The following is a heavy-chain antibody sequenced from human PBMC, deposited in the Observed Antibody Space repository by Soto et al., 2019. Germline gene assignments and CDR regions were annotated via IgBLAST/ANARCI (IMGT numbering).Heavy chain of an antibody. CDR2: IWYDGSNK. J-gene: IGHJ5*02. V-gene: IGHV3-33*01. CDR3: ARSDRYNWFDP. CDR1: GFTFSSYG. D-gene: IGHD2-15*01. Sequence: QVQLVESGGGVVQPGRSLRLSCAASGFTFSSYGMHWVRQAPGKGLEWVAVIWYDGSNKYYADSVKGRFTISRDNSKKTQYLPMNSLRAEDTAVYYCARSDRYNWFDPWGQGTLVTVSS.